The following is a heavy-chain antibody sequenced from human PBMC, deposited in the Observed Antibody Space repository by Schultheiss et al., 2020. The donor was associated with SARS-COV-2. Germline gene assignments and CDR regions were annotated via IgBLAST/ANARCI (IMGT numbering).Heavy chain of an antibody. V-gene: IGHV1-8*01. CDR1: GYTFTSYD. J-gene: IGHJ6*02. Sequence: ASVKVSCKASGYTFTSYDINWVRQATGQGLEWMGWMNPNSGNTGYAQKFQGRVTMTRNTSISTAYMELSSLRSEDTAVYYCARAVAAAAHYYYGMDVWGQGTTVTVSS. CDR3: ARAVAAAAHYYYGMDV. CDR2: MNPNSGNT. D-gene: IGHD6-13*01.